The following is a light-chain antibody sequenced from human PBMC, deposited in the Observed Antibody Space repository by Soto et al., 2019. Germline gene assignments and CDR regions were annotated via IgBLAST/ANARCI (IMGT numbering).Light chain of an antibody. V-gene: IGKV3D-15*01. J-gene: IGKJ4*01. CDR3: QQYDDWLRLT. Sequence: EIVMTQSPATLSVSPGERATLSCRASQSVNIYLAWYQQKPGQAPRRLIFGASYRATGIPARFSGSGCGTEFNLPISSLQSEDFAVYFCQQYDDWLRLTFGGGTKVEIK. CDR1: QSVNIY. CDR2: GAS.